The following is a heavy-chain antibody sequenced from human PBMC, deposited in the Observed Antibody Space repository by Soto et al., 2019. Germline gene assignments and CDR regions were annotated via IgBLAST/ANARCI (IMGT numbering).Heavy chain of an antibody. CDR3: ARDFRYFPY. D-gene: IGHD3-10*01. CDR1: GGTFSGYF. CDR2: IEHNGNN. Sequence: TLSLTCAVSGGTFSGYFWSWVRQPPGKGLEWIGEIEHNGNNNINPSLKSRVTLSVDTSKNQISLTLTSVTAADTAVYYCARDFRYFPYWGHGTLVTVSS. J-gene: IGHJ4*01. V-gene: IGHV4-34*01.